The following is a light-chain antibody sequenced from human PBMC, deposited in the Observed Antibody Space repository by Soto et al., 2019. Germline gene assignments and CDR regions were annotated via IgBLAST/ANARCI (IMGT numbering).Light chain of an antibody. Sequence: EIVLTQSPGTLSLSPGERATLSCRASQSINSRYLAWYQQKPGQAPRLLIYGASSRATGIPDRFSGSGFGKDFTLTISRLEPEDFAVYYCQQFGSSPGFTFGPGTKVDIK. CDR1: QSINSRY. J-gene: IGKJ3*01. CDR3: QQFGSSPGFT. CDR2: GAS. V-gene: IGKV3-20*01.